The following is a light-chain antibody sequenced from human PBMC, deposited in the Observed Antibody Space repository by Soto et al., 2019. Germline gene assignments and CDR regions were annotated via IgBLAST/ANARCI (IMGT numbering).Light chain of an antibody. CDR3: QQYNNSPQT. V-gene: IGKV3-15*01. CDR1: QSVSSN. Sequence: EIVMTQSPATLSVSPGERATLSCRASQSVSSNLAWYQQKPGQAPRLLIYGASTRATGIPARFSGSGSGTDFTLIISRLQSEDFAVYYCQQYNNSPQTFGQGTKVEIK. J-gene: IGKJ1*01. CDR2: GAS.